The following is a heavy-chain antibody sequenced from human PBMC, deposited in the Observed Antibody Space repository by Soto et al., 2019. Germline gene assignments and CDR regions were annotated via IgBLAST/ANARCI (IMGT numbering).Heavy chain of an antibody. CDR3: AGPEMPPLLNFAD. Sequence: ASVKVSCKASGHTFTSYYLHWVRQAAGQERVWRGSFIPSSGMTISVQKSQGRLTITSDKSINTAYMQLIRLHSDDTAVYYCAGPEMPPLLNFADCGEGTPVTVSS. CDR1: GHTFTSYY. CDR2: FIPSSGMT. D-gene: IGHD3-16*01. J-gene: IGHJ4*02. V-gene: IGHV1-2*02.